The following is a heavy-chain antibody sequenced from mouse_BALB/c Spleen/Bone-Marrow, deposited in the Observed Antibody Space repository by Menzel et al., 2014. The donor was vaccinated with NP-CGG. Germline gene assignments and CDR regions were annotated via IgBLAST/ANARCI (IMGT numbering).Heavy chain of an antibody. Sequence: EVQLQQSGAELVRSGASVKLSCTASGFNIKDYYMHWVRQRPEQGLEWIGWIDPENGDTEYAPKFQGKATMTADTSSNTAYLQLSSLTSEYTAVYYFDALLYVYYWGQCTTLTVSS. CDR2: IDPENGDT. J-gene: IGHJ2*01. CDR3: DALLYVYY. CDR1: GFNIKDYY. V-gene: IGHV14-4*02.